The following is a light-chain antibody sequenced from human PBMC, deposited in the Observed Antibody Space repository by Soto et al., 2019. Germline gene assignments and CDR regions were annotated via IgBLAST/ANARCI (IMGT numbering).Light chain of an antibody. J-gene: IGLJ2*01. CDR3: CSYAGSVV. Sequence: QSVLTQPRSVSGSPGQSVTISCTGTSSDVGAYNYVSWYQQYPDKAPKLITYDVSKRPSGVPDRFSGSKSGNTASLTISGLQAEDEADYYCCSYAGSVVFGGGTKLTVL. CDR1: SSDVGAYNY. CDR2: DVS. V-gene: IGLV2-11*01.